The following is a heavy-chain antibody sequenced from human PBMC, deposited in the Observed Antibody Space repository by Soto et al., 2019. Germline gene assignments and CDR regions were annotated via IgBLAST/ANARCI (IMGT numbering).Heavy chain of an antibody. Sequence: QVQLVESGGGLVKPGGSLRLSCAASGFILSDYYMSWIRQAPGKGLEWVSYIVGSTKYYADSVKGRFTISRDNAKNSLYLQMNSLRAEDTAVYYCARGRGYCSGSSCYLGYYYYMEVWGKGTTVTVS. CDR2: IVGSTK. CDR3: ARGRGYCSGSSCYLGYYYYMEV. D-gene: IGHD2-2*01. V-gene: IGHV3-11*01. J-gene: IGHJ6*03. CDR1: GFILSDYY.